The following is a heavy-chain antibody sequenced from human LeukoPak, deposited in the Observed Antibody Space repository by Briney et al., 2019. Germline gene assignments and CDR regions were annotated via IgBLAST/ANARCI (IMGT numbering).Heavy chain of an antibody. CDR2: ISGSGGST. Sequence: PGGSLRLSCAASGFTFSSYAMSWVRQAPGKGLEWVSAISGSGGSTYYADSVKGRFTISRDNSKNTLYLQMNSLRAEDTAVYYCAKESGWYLNQKYYFDYWGQGTLVTVSS. J-gene: IGHJ4*02. V-gene: IGHV3-23*01. CDR1: GFTFSSYA. D-gene: IGHD6-19*01. CDR3: AKESGWYLNQKYYFDY.